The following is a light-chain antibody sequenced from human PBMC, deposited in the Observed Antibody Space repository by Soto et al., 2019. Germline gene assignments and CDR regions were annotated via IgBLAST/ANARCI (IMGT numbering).Light chain of an antibody. CDR2: AVT. V-gene: IGKV1-39*01. CDR1: QSVSRY. J-gene: IGKJ1*01. Sequence: DIQMTQSPSSLSASVGDRVSITCRTSQSVSRYLHWYQHKAGNAPKLLIYAVTLLESGVPSRFSGGGSGTAFNLTISGLQPEDFAVYYCQQSFSNPRTFGQGTKVEVK. CDR3: QQSFSNPRT.